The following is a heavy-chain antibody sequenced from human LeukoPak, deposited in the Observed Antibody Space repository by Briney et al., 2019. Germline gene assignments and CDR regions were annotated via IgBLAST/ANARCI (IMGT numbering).Heavy chain of an antibody. V-gene: IGHV4-39*02. D-gene: IGHD3-10*01. CDR1: GGSISSSSYY. J-gene: IGHJ5*02. CDR3: ARGITMVRGAFNWFDP. Sequence: KPSEILSLTCTVSGGSISSSSYYWGWIRQPPGKGLQWIGSIYYSGSTYYNPSLKSRVTISVDTSKNHSSLKLSSVTAADTAVYYCARGITMVRGAFNWFDPWGQGTLVTVSS. CDR2: IYYSGST.